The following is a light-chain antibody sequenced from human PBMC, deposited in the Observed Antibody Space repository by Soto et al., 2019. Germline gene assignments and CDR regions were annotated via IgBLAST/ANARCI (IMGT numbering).Light chain of an antibody. V-gene: IGKV1-12*01. CDR3: QQAASFPIT. CDR2: TSS. J-gene: IGKJ5*01. CDR1: QGISTW. Sequence: DIQMTESPSSVSASVGDRVTITCRAGQGISTWLAWYQQKPGKAPNFLSYTSSSLQRGVPSRFRGSGSGTDFTLTINGLKPEDFATYYCQQAASFPITFGQGTRLEIK.